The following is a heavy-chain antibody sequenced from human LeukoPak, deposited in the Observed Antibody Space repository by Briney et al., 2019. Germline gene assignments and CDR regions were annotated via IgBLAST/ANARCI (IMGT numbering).Heavy chain of an antibody. Sequence: PGGSLRLSCAASGFTFSSYGMHWVRQAPGKGLEWVAFIRNDGSRKYYADSVKGRFTISRDNSKNTLYLQMSNLRTEDTAVYYCAREGSSWYSGGFDYWGQGTLVTVSS. CDR3: AREGSSWYSGGFDY. J-gene: IGHJ4*02. V-gene: IGHV3-30*02. CDR2: IRNDGSRK. D-gene: IGHD6-13*01. CDR1: GFTFSSYG.